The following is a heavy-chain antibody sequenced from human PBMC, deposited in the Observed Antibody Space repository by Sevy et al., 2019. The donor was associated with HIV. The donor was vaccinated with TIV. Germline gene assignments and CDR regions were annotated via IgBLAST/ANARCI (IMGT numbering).Heavy chain of an antibody. CDR3: AKAVFVTVPGRGAFDI. CDR2: VCWNSGSI. D-gene: IGHD6-19*01. J-gene: IGHJ3*02. Sequence: GGSLRLSCAVSGFTFDDYAMHWVRQAPGKGLEWVSGVCWNSGSIGYADSVQGRFTISRDNGKNSLYLQMNSLRAEDTALYYCAKAVFVTVPGRGAFDIWGQGTMVTVSS. V-gene: IGHV3-9*01. CDR1: GFTFDDYA.